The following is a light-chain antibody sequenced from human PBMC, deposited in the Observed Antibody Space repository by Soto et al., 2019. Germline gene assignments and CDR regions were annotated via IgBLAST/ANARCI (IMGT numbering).Light chain of an antibody. J-gene: IGKJ1*01. CDR3: QQYHIWPSWT. CDR2: GAS. V-gene: IGKV3-15*01. CDR1: QSVSLS. Sequence: EIVLTQSPATLSVSLGDSATLSCRAGQSVSLSLAWYQMRPGQPPRLLIYGASTRATDIPAQFRGTGSGTDFTLTISSLQSEDFAVYFCQQYHIWPSWTFGQGTKVDI.